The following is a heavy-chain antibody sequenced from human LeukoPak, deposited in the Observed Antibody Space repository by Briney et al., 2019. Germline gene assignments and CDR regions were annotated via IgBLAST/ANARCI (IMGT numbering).Heavy chain of an antibody. CDR3: ARDRSYGQAFDY. Sequence: ASVRVSCKASGYTFTSYGISWVRQAPGQGLEWMGWISAYNGNTNYAQKLQGRVTMTTDTSTSTAYVELRSLRSDDTAVYYCARDRSYGQAFDYWGQGTLVTVSS. CDR2: ISAYNGNT. D-gene: IGHD5-18*01. J-gene: IGHJ4*02. V-gene: IGHV1-18*04. CDR1: GYTFTSYG.